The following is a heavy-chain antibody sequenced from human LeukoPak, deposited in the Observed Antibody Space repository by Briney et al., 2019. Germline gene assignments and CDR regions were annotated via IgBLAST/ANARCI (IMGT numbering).Heavy chain of an antibody. J-gene: IGHJ3*02. Sequence: GGSLRLSCAASGFIFSLYCMHWVRQAPGKGPMWVSRICPDGTGISYADSVKARFTISRDNAKNSLYLQMNSLRDEDTAVYYCVRDAAYSAFNMWGQGTMVTVSS. V-gene: IGHV3-74*01. CDR3: VRDAAYSAFNM. D-gene: IGHD4-11*01. CDR1: GFIFSLYC. CDR2: ICPDGTGI.